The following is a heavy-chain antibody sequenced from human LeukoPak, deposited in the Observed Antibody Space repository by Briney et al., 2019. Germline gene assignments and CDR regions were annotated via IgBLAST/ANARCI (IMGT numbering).Heavy chain of an antibody. CDR2: ISSSSSYI. J-gene: IGHJ4*02. CDR3: ARWNYHDSSGYSR. CDR1: GFTFSSYS. V-gene: IGHV3-21*01. D-gene: IGHD3-22*01. Sequence: PGGSLRLSCAASGFTFSSYSMTWVRQAPGKGLEWVSSISSSSSYIYYADSVKGRFTISRDNAKNSLYLQMNSLRAEDTAVYYCARWNYHDSSGYSRWGQGTLVTVSS.